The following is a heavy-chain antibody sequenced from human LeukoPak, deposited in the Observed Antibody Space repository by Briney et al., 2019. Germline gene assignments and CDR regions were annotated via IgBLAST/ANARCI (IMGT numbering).Heavy chain of an antibody. CDR2: ISSSSSYI. J-gene: IGHJ4*02. V-gene: IGHV3-21*01. CDR1: GGTFSSYS. D-gene: IGHD1-26*01. Sequence: SCKASGGTFSSYSMNWVRQAPGKGLEWVSSISSSSSYIYYADSVKGRFTISRDNAKNSLYLQMNSLRAEDTAVYYCARDLYWVGATGLDYWGQGTLVTVSS. CDR3: ARDLYWVGATGLDY.